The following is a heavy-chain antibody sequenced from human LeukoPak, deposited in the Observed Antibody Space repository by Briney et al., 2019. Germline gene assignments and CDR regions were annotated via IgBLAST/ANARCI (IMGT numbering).Heavy chain of an antibody. CDR3: AREAGNLDY. J-gene: IGHJ4*02. Sequence: PGGSLRLSCAASGFTFSSYAMHWVRQAPGKGLEWVAVISYDGSKKYYGDSVKGRFTISRDNAKNSLYLQMNSLRAEDTAVYYCAREAGNLDYWGQGTLVTVSS. CDR1: GFTFSSYA. V-gene: IGHV3-30-3*01. CDR2: ISYDGSKK.